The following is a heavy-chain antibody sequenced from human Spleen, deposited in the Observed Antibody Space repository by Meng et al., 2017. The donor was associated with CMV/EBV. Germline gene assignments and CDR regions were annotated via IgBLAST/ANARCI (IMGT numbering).Heavy chain of an antibody. CDR3: ARGRGDDLWSGFYYYFDN. CDR1: GGSFSGYY. Sequence: GSLRLSCAVYGGSFSGYYWGWIRQPPGGGLEWLGNVYSSGSTNYNPSLKSRVTMSVDTSRSQFSLNLTSVTAADTATYFCARGRGDDLWSGFYYYFDNWGQGALVTVSS. D-gene: IGHD3-3*01. V-gene: IGHV4-59*01. J-gene: IGHJ4*02. CDR2: VYSSGST.